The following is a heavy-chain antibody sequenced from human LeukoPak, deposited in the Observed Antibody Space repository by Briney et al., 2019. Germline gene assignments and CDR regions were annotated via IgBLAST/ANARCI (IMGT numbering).Heavy chain of an antibody. CDR2: ITTGGPNT. Sequence: GGSLRLSCTASGFTFSSYTMSWVRQAPGKGLKWVSTITTGGPNTYYADSVKGRFTVSRDDSKNTLYLQMNSLRAEDTAVYYCAKDFRIGYSAHFDYWGQGALVTVSS. CDR3: AKDFRIGYSAHFDY. D-gene: IGHD2-21*01. V-gene: IGHV3-23*01. CDR1: GFTFSSYT. J-gene: IGHJ4*02.